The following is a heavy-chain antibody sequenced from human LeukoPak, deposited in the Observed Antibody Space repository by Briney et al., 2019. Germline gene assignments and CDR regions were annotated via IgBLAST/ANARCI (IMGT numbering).Heavy chain of an antibody. CDR1: GFTFSSYA. J-gene: IGHJ3*02. Sequence: PGGSLRLSCAASGFTFSSYAMSWVRQAPGKGLEWVSAMIGSGGSTYYADSVKGRFTISRDNSKNTLYLQMNSLRAEDTAVYYCAKGADIVVVVAAGAFDIWGQGTMVTVSS. CDR3: AKGADIVVVVAAGAFDI. D-gene: IGHD2-15*01. CDR2: MIGSGGST. V-gene: IGHV3-23*01.